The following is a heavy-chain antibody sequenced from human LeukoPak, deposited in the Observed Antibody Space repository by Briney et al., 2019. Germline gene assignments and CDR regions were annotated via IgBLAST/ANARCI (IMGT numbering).Heavy chain of an antibody. Sequence: SETLPLTCTVSVGSISSYYWSWIRQPPGKGLEWIGYIYYSGSTSYNPSLKSRVTISVDTSKNQFSLKLSSVTAADTAVYYCASTYCSGDSCYLDYWGQGTLVTVSS. CDR2: IYYSGST. CDR3: ASTYCSGDSCYLDY. J-gene: IGHJ4*02. CDR1: VGSISSYY. V-gene: IGHV4-59*08. D-gene: IGHD2-15*01.